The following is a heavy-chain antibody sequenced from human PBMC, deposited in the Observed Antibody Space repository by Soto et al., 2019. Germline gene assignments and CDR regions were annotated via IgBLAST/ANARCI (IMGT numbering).Heavy chain of an antibody. CDR1: RFTFGDYA. Sequence: SLRLSFTVSRFTFGDYAFIWFLQTPLNWLECVGFIRSKAYGETTDYAASVKGRFTISRDDSKTIAYLQMNSLKTEDTAIYYCSRGFYANTSYPRFEFWGQGTLVTVSS. CDR2: IRSKAYGETT. J-gene: IGHJ4*02. D-gene: IGHD2-21*01. V-gene: IGHV3-49*03. CDR3: SRGFYANTSYPRFEF.